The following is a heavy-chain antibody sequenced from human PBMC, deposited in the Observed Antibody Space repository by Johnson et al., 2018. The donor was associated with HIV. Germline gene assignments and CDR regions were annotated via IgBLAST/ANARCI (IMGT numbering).Heavy chain of an antibody. D-gene: IGHD6-13*01. CDR2: ISFDGSNK. CDR1: GFTFSDYY. CDR3: ARGLGSSWTGDAFDI. V-gene: IGHV3-30*14. Sequence: QVQLVESGGGVVQPRGSLRLSCAASGFTFSDYYMSWIRQAPGKGLEWVAVISFDGSNKYNADSVKGRFTISRDNSKNTLYLQMNSLRAEDTAVYYCARGLGSSWTGDAFDIWGQGTRVTVSS. J-gene: IGHJ3*02.